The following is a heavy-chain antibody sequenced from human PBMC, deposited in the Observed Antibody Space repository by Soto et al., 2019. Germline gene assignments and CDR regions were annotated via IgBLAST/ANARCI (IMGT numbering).Heavy chain of an antibody. CDR3: ARGRYYDSSGYYEFDY. Sequence: ASVKVSCKASGYTFTSYAMHWVRQAPGQRLERMGWINAANGNTKYSQKFQGRVTITRDTSASTAYMEMSSLRSEDTAVYYCARGRYYDSSGYYEFDYWGQGTLVTVSS. CDR2: INAANGNT. V-gene: IGHV1-3*01. J-gene: IGHJ4*02. CDR1: GYTFTSYA. D-gene: IGHD3-22*01.